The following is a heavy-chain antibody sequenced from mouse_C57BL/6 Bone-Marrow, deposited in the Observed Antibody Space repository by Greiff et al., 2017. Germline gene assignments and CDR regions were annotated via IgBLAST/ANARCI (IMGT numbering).Heavy chain of an antibody. V-gene: IGHV1-81*01. CDR3: ARDDYDGVYFDY. D-gene: IGHD2-4*01. CDR1: GYTFTSYG. J-gene: IGHJ2*01. CDR2: IYPRSGNT. Sequence: QVQLQQSGAELARPGASVKLSCTASGYTFTSYGISWVKQRTGQGLEWIGEIYPRSGNTYYNEKFKGKATLTADKSSSTAYMELRSLTSEDSAVYFCARDDYDGVYFDYWGQGTTLTVSS.